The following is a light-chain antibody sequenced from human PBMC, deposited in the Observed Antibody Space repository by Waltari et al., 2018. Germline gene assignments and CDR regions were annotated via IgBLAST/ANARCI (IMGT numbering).Light chain of an antibody. J-gene: IGKJ3*01. Sequence: DIQMTQSPSSVSASVGDRVTITCRASQDIGNRLALYQQKPGKAPNLLIYGTSSVQTGVPSRFSGSGSGTEFTLTISSLQPEDFATYYCQQGNSFPITFGPGTKVDIK. V-gene: IGKV1-12*01. CDR3: QQGNSFPIT. CDR2: GTS. CDR1: QDIGNR.